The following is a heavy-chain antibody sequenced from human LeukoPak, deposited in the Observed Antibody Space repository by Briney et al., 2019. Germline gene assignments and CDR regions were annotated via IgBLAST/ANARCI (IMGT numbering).Heavy chain of an antibody. CDR1: GGSISRYY. J-gene: IGHJ3*02. D-gene: IGHD6-13*01. CDR3: ALDSSGWSDDSFDI. Sequence: SETLSLTCTVSGGSISRYYWSWIRQPPGKGLEWIGYIYYSGSTNYNPSLKSRVTMSIDTSKNHFSLNLNSVTAADTAIYYCALDSSGWSDDSFDIWGQGTMVTVSS. CDR2: IYYSGST. V-gene: IGHV4-59*01.